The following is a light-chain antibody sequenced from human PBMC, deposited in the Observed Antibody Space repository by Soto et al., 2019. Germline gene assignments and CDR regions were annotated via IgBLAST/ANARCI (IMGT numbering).Light chain of an antibody. J-gene: IGKJ5*01. CDR1: QSVSSN. CDR3: QQYNNWPIT. Sequence: EIVMTQSPATLSVSPGERATLSCRASQSVSSNLAWYQQKPGQAPRLLIYGASTRATGIPARFSGSGSGTEFNLTISSLQSEDFAVYYCQQYNNWPITVGQGTRLEI. V-gene: IGKV3-15*01. CDR2: GAS.